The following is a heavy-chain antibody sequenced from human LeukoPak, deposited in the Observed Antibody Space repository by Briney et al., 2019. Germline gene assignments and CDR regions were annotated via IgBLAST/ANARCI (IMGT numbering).Heavy chain of an antibody. J-gene: IGHJ5*02. CDR2: INHSGST. CDR1: DDSITIYY. D-gene: IGHD3-10*01. Sequence: PSETLSLTCTVSDDSITIYYWTWIRQPPGKGLEWIGEINHSGSTNYNPSLKSRVTISVDTSKNQFSLKLSSVTAADTAVYYCARQRPRLIGSGSCQRSNCGFDPWGQGTLVTVSS. CDR3: ARQRPRLIGSGSCQRSNCGFDP. V-gene: IGHV4-34*01.